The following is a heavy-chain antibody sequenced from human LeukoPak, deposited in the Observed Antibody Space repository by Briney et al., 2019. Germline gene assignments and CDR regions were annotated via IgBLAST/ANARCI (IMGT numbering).Heavy chain of an antibody. CDR2: INRSGST. CDR3: ARGVGLRTIFGVVINSHFDY. CDR1: GGSFSGYY. J-gene: IGHJ4*02. D-gene: IGHD3-3*01. V-gene: IGHV4-34*01. Sequence: SETLSLTCAVYGGSFSGYYWSWIRQPPGKGLEWIGEINRSGSTNYNPSLKSRVTISVDTSKNQFSLKLSSVTAADTAVYYCARGVGLRTIFGVVINSHFDYWGQGTLVTVSS.